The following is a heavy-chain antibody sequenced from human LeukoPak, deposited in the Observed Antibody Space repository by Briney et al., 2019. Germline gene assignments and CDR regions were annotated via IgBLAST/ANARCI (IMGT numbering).Heavy chain of an antibody. Sequence: GASVKVSCKVSGYTLTELSIHWVRQAPGKGLEWMGGFDPEEGEIIYAQKFQGRVTMTRNTSISTAYMELSSLRSEDTAVYYCARGISTQYDFWSGYYVKDWFDPWGQGTLVTVSS. CDR2: FDPEEGEI. CDR1: GYTLTELS. J-gene: IGHJ5*02. D-gene: IGHD3-3*01. CDR3: ARGISTQYDFWSGYYVKDWFDP. V-gene: IGHV1-24*01.